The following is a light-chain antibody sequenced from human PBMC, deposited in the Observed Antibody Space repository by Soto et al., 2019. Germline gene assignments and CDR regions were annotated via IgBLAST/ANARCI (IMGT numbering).Light chain of an antibody. V-gene: IGKV3-15*01. CDR2: GAS. CDR1: QSVSSN. CDR3: RHYNNWPPET. Sequence: EIVLTQSPATLSLSPGERATLSCRASQSVSSNLAWYQQKPGQAPRLLIYGASTRATGIPARFSGSGSGTEFNLTISSLQSEDFAIYYCRHYNNWPPETFGQGTKVDIK. J-gene: IGKJ1*01.